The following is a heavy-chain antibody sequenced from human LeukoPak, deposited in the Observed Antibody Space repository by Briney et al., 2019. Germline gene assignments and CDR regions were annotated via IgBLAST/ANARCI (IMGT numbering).Heavy chain of an antibody. V-gene: IGHV1-69*05. D-gene: IGHD6-13*01. CDR1: GGTFSSYA. CDR3: ARSIAAAGLDAFDI. Sequence: GASVKVSCKASGGTFSSYAISWVRQAPGQGLEWMGGIIPIFGTANYAQKFQGRVTITTDESTSTAYMEPSSLRSEDTAVYYCARSIAAAGLDAFDIWGQGTMVTVSS. CDR2: IIPIFGTA. J-gene: IGHJ3*02.